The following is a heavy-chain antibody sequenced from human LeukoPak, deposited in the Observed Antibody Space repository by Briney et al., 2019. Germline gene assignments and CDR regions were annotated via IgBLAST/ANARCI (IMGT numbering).Heavy chain of an antibody. J-gene: IGHJ4*02. CDR3: ARGLYCSSTSCHLYYFDY. D-gene: IGHD2-2*01. Sequence: GGSLRLSCAASGFTFSSYSMNWVRQAPGKGLEWVSSISSSSSYIYYADSVKGRFTIPRDNAKNSLYLQMNSLRAEDTAVYYCARGLYCSSTSCHLYYFDYWGQGTLVTVSS. V-gene: IGHV3-21*01. CDR1: GFTFSSYS. CDR2: ISSSSSYI.